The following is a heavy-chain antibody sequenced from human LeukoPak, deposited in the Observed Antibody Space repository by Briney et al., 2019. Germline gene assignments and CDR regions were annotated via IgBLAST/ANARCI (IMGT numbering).Heavy chain of an antibody. CDR2: VYTSGST. CDR1: GGSISSGSYY. J-gene: IGHJ5*02. CDR3: ARHRDYYGSGSFELYNWFDP. Sequence: PSETLSLTCTVSGGSISSGSYYWSWIRQPAGKGLEWIGRVYTSGSTNYDPSLKSRVTISLDTSKNQFSLKLSSVTAADTAVYYCARHRDYYGSGSFELYNWFDPWGQGTLVTVSS. D-gene: IGHD3-10*01. V-gene: IGHV4-61*02.